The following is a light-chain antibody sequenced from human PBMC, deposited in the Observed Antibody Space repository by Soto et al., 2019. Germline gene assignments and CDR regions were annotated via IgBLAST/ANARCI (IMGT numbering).Light chain of an antibody. CDR2: EDN. CDR3: QSYDSSNRWV. J-gene: IGLJ3*02. Sequence: NFMLTQPHSVSESPGKTVTISCTRSSGSNASNYVQWYQQRPGSSPTTVIYEDNQRPSGVPDRFSGSIDSSSNSASLTISGLKTEDEADYCCQSYDSSNRWVFGGGAKLTVL. V-gene: IGLV6-57*01. CDR1: SGSNASNY.